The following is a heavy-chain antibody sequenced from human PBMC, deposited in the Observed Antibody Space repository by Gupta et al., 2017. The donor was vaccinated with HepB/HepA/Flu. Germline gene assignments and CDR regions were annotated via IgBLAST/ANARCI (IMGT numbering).Heavy chain of an antibody. CDR3: ATNGTTVTTAQFPAFDI. J-gene: IGHJ3*02. D-gene: IGHD4-17*01. V-gene: IGHV3-48*02. CDR2: ISSSGNSV. CDR1: GGTFNTYN. Sequence: EVQLVESGGRLVQPGGSLILSCTVSGGTFNTYNINWVRQAPGKGLQWLSYISSSGNSVLYTDSVKGRFTISRDNAKNSLNLQMSNVRDEDTAVYYCATNGTTVTTAQFPAFDIWGQGTMVTISS.